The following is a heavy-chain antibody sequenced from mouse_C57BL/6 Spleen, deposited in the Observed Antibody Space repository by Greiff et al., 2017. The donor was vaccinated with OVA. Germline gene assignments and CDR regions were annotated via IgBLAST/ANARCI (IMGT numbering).Heavy chain of an antibody. CDR1: GYTFTSYW. CDR2: IYPGSGST. Sequence: QVHVKQPGAELVKPGASVKMSCKASGYTFTSYWITWVKQRPGQGLEWIGDIYPGSGSTNYNEKFKSKATLTVDTSSSTAYMQLSSLTSEDSAVYYCARRGYSHWYFDVWGTGTTVTVSS. J-gene: IGHJ1*03. CDR3: ARRGYSHWYFDV. D-gene: IGHD2-12*01. V-gene: IGHV1-55*01.